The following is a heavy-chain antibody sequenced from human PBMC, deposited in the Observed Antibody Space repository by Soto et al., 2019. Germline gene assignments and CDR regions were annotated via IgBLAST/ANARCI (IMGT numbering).Heavy chain of an antibody. CDR1: GGSISSGGYY. CDR3: ARAGGSGWD. Sequence: QVQLQESGPGLVKPSQTLSLTCTVSGGSISSGGYYWSWIRQHPGKGLEWIGHIYDNGNYYNPSLKSRLTTSIDVSKNQLSLQLSSVTAADTAVYYCARAGGSGWDWGQGTLVTVTS. D-gene: IGHD6-19*01. J-gene: IGHJ4*02. V-gene: IGHV4-31*03. CDR2: IYDNGN.